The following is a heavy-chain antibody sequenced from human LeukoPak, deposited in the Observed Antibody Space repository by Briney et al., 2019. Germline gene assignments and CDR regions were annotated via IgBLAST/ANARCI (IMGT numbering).Heavy chain of an antibody. CDR3: ARGWYCSGGSCYNFDS. Sequence: GGSLRLSCAASGFTFSSYAMHWVRQAPGKGLEWVAVISYDGSNKYYADSVKGRFTISRDNSKNTLYLQMNSLRAEDTAVYYCARGWYCSGGSCYNFDSWGQGTLVTVSS. CDR1: GFTFSSYA. V-gene: IGHV3-30*04. J-gene: IGHJ4*02. CDR2: ISYDGSNK. D-gene: IGHD2-15*01.